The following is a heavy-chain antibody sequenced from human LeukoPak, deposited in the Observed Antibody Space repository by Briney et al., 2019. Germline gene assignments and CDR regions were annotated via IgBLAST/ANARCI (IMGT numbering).Heavy chain of an antibody. CDR2: IKQDGSEK. CDR1: GFTFSSYW. D-gene: IGHD1-20*01. Sequence: PGGSLRLSCAASGFTFSSYWMSWVRQAPGKGPEWVANIKQDGSEKYYVDSVKGRFTISRDNAKNSLYLQMNSLRAEDTAVYYCARDRDPLYNWNLEYYFDYWGQGTLVTVSS. J-gene: IGHJ4*02. V-gene: IGHV3-7*01. CDR3: ARDRDPLYNWNLEYYFDY.